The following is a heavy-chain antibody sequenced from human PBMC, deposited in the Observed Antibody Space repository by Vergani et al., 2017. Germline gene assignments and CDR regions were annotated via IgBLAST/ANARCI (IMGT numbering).Heavy chain of an antibody. D-gene: IGHD6-19*01. Sequence: QVQLQESGPGLVKPSQTLSLTCTVSGGSVSSGAYYWSWIRQHPGKGLEWIGSIHYSENTNYNPSLKTRVTISVDTSKNQFSLTLTSVTAADTAVYYCASDTHSGQRADRWGQGILVTVTS. J-gene: IGHJ5*02. V-gene: IGHV4-61*08. CDR1: GGSVSSGAYY. CDR2: IHYSENT. CDR3: ASDTHSGQRADR.